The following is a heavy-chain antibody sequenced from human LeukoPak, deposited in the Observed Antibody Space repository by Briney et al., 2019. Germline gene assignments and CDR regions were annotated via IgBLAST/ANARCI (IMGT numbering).Heavy chain of an antibody. CDR3: ARGTSGGYFDY. Sequence: QPGGSLRLSCAASGFTFSSFWIHWVRQVPGKGLVWVPRINSDGFSTSYADSVKGRFTISRDNAKNTLYLQMNSLRAEDTAVYYCARGTSGGYFDYWGQGTLVTVSS. J-gene: IGHJ4*02. CDR2: INSDGFST. CDR1: GFTFSSFW. V-gene: IGHV3-74*01. D-gene: IGHD1-26*01.